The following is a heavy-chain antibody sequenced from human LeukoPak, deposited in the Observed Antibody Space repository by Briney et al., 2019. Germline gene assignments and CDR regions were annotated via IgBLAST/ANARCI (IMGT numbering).Heavy chain of an antibody. D-gene: IGHD2-2*02. Sequence: PGGSLRLSCAASGFTVSSNYMSWVRQAPGKGLEWVSVIYSGGSTYYADSVKGRFTISRDISKNTLYLQMNSLRAEDTAVYYCARVDCSSTSCYTWLFDYWGQGTLVTVSS. CDR1: GFTVSSNY. V-gene: IGHV3-53*01. J-gene: IGHJ4*02. CDR2: IYSGGST. CDR3: ARVDCSSTSCYTWLFDY.